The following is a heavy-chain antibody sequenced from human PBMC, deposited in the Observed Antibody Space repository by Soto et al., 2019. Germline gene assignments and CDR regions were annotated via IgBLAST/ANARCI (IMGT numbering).Heavy chain of an antibody. CDR3: AREMAAPSDYYYGTDV. V-gene: IGHV3-30-3*01. CDR2: ISYDGNNK. J-gene: IGHJ6*02. CDR1: GFTFRSYP. D-gene: IGHD6-13*01. Sequence: QVQLVEYGGGVVQPGRSLRLSCAAYGFTFRSYPMHWVRQAPGKGLEWVAIISYDGNNKYYADSVEGRFTIPRDNSKNTLDLQMNSLSAEDTAGYDCAREMAAPSDYYYGTDVWGQGTTVTVSS.